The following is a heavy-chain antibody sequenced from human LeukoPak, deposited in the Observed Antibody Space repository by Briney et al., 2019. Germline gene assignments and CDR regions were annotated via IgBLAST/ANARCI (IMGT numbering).Heavy chain of an antibody. Sequence: GSLRPSRVHPPSTLTASTTHSVRHAPDNGLASVAFISHVGGNKYCADSLKGRFTLSRDNSKNTLFLQMNSLRPEDTAVYYCARVGYDYNWYDASDIWGQGTMVTVSS. CDR1: PSTLTAST. V-gene: IGHV3-30*08. J-gene: IGHJ3*02. CDR3: ARVGYDYNWYDASDI. CDR2: ISHVGGNK. D-gene: IGHD1-1*01.